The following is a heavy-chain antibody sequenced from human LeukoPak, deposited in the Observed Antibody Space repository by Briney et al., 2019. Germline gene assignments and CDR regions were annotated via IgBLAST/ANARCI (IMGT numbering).Heavy chain of an antibody. CDR2: IYYSGST. J-gene: IGHJ4*02. D-gene: IGHD1-26*01. Sequence: PSETLSLTCTVSGGSISSYYWSWIRQPPGKGLEWIGYIYYSGSTNYNPSLKSRVTISVDTSKNQFSLKLSSVAAADTAVYYCARALGGSYLKGFDYWGQGTLVTVSS. CDR3: ARALGGSYLKGFDY. V-gene: IGHV4-59*01. CDR1: GGSISSYY.